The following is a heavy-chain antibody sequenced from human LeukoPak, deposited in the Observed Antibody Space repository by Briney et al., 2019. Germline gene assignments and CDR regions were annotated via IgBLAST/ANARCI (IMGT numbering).Heavy chain of an antibody. V-gene: IGHV3-20*04. J-gene: IGHJ6*03. Sequence: GGSLRLSCAASGFTFDDYGMSWVRQAPGKGLEWVSGINWNGGSTGYADSVKGRFTISRDNAKNSLYLQMNSLRAEDTAVYYCARPPTIGTAGQNYYYYYMDVWGKGTTVTVS. CDR3: ARPPTIGTAGQNYYYYYMDV. D-gene: IGHD1-1*01. CDR1: GFTFDDYG. CDR2: INWNGGST.